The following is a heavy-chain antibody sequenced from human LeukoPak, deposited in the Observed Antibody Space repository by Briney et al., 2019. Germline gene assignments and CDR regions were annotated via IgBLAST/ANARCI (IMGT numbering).Heavy chain of an antibody. Sequence: PGGSLRLSCAASGFTFSSYWMSWARQAPGKGLEWVANIKQDGSEKYYVDSVKGRFTISRDNAKNSLYLQMNSLRAEDTAVYYCARDSPPLAYYYYGMDVWGQGTTVTVSS. CDR3: ARDSPPLAYYYYGMDV. V-gene: IGHV3-7*01. CDR2: IKQDGSEK. CDR1: GFTFSSYW. J-gene: IGHJ6*02.